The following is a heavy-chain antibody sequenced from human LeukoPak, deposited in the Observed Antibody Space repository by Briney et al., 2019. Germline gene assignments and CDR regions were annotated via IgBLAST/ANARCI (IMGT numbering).Heavy chain of an antibody. D-gene: IGHD3-10*01. CDR1: GSSFTSYW. CDR2: IDPSDSYT. V-gene: IGHV5-10-1*01. Sequence: GASLQISCKGSGSSFTSYWISWVRQLPGKGLEWMGRIDPSDSYTKYSPSFQGHVTISADKSISTAYLQWSSLKASDTAMYYCASSTYYYGSGSYYRDYYYYYGMDAWGKGTTVTVSP. CDR3: ASSTYYYGSGSYYRDYYYYYGMDA. J-gene: IGHJ6*04.